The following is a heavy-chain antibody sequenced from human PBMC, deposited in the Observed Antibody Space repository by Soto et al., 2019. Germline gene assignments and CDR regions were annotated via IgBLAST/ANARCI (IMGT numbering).Heavy chain of an antibody. CDR3: ARVPRKIVAMVTCDY. CDR2: ISSNTGNT. Sequence: QVQLVQSGPEVMKPGASVKVSCKTSGYTFTSFGISWVRQAPGQGLEWMGWISSNTGNTKYAEKFQGRVTLSTYTSTRTAFMELRSMRSDDTAVYYCARVPRKIVAMVTCDYWGQGTLVTVSS. D-gene: IGHD2-15*01. V-gene: IGHV1-18*04. CDR1: GYTFTSFG. J-gene: IGHJ4*02.